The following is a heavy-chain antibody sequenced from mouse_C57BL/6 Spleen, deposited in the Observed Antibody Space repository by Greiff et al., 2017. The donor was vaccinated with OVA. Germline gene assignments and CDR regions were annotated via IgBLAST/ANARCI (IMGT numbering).Heavy chain of an antibody. J-gene: IGHJ3*01. D-gene: IGHD2-2*01. CDR1: GYTFTDYY. CDR3: ARGLRRFAC. V-gene: IGHV1-26*01. Sequence: VQLQQSGPELVKPGASVKISCKASGYTFTDYYMNWVKQSHGKSLEWIGDINPNNGGTSYNQKFKGKATLTVDKSSSTAYMELRSLTSEYSAVYYCARGLRRFACWGKGTLVTVAA. CDR2: INPNNGGT.